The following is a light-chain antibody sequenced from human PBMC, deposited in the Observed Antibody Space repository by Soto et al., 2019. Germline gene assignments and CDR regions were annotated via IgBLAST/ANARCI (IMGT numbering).Light chain of an antibody. CDR1: QGVTTN. Sequence: EIVMTQSPDTLSVSPGERATLTCRAGQGVTTNFAWYQQKSGQSRRLLIYDVSIRATGVPARFSATGSETDFTLTISGLQSGDSAVYFCQQYNNWPFSFGQGTRLEIK. CDR2: DVS. J-gene: IGKJ5*01. CDR3: QQYNNWPFS. V-gene: IGKV3-15*01.